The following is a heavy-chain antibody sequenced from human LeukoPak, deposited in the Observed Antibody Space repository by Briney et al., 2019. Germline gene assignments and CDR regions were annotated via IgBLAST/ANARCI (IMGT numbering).Heavy chain of an antibody. CDR3: ARTPGGTYYNYMDV. Sequence: SPSETLSLTCTVSGGSLTGYYWTWIRQPPGKGLEWVGYIYYSGNTNYNPSLKSRVTISLDTSKNQFSLKLSAVTAADTALYYCARTPGGTYYNYMDVWGKGTTVTVSS. J-gene: IGHJ6*03. V-gene: IGHV4-59*01. CDR2: IYYSGNT. D-gene: IGHD1-1*01. CDR1: GGSLTGYY.